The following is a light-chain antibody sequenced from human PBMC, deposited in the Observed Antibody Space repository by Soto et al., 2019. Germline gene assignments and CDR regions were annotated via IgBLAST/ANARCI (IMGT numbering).Light chain of an antibody. CDR3: SSYAGNNAVV. CDR1: SSDVCVYNY. J-gene: IGLJ2*01. Sequence: QSALTQPPSASGSPGQSVTISCTGTSSDVCVYNYVSWYQQHPGKAPKLMIYEVDKRPSGVPDRFSASKSGSTASLTVSGLQAEDEADYYCSSYAGNNAVVFGGGTKLTVL. CDR2: EVD. V-gene: IGLV2-8*01.